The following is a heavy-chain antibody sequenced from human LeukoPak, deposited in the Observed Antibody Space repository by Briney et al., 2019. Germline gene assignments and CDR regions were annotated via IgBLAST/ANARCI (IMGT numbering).Heavy chain of an antibody. Sequence: PGGSLRLSCAASGFTVSSNYMAWVRQPPGKGLEWVSVIFGGGGTYYAGSVRGRFTISRDNSQNTLFLQMNSLRAEDTAVYYCARGTWLEGATKGNWFDPWGQGTLVTVSS. D-gene: IGHD1-26*01. CDR1: GFTVSSNY. J-gene: IGHJ5*02. CDR3: ARGTWLEGATKGNWFDP. V-gene: IGHV3-53*01. CDR2: IFGGGGT.